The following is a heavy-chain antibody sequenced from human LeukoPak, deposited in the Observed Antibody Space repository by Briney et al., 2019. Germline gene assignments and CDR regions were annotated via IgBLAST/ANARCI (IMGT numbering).Heavy chain of an antibody. V-gene: IGHV3-11*01. CDR1: GFTFSDYY. CDR2: ISSSGSTI. J-gene: IGHJ5*02. D-gene: IGHD3-9*01. Sequence: GGSLRLSCAASGFTFSDYYMSWLRQAPGKGLEWVSYISSSGSTIYYADSVKGRFTISRDNAKNSLYLQMNSLRAEDTAVYYCARDLKDDILTGYYSWFDPWGQGTLVTVSS. CDR3: ARDLKDDILTGYYSWFDP.